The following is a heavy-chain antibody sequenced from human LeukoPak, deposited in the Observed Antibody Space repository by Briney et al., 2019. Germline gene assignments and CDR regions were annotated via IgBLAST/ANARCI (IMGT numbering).Heavy chain of an antibody. CDR1: GFTVSSSY. D-gene: IGHD6-19*01. V-gene: IGHV3-66*01. CDR3: VGSSGWPED. Sequence: GGSLRLSCAASGFTVSSSYMSWVRQAPGKGQEWVSIISSAGTTYYADSVKGRFTISRDNSKNTVYLQVNSMRDEDTAVYYCVGSSGWPEDWGQGTLVTVSS. J-gene: IGHJ4*02. CDR2: ISSAGTT.